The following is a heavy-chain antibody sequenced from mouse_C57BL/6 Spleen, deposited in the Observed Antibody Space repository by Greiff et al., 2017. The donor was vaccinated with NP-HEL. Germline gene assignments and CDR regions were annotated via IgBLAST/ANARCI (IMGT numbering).Heavy chain of an antibody. CDR2: INTNNGGT. V-gene: IGHV1-22*01. Sequence: EVQLQQSGPELVKPGASVKMSCKASGYTFTDYNMHWVKQSHGKSLEWIGYINTNNGGTSYNQKFKGKATLTVNKSSSTADMELRSLTSGYSAVYYCAREGAGRGYFDYWGQGPTLTVSS. CDR3: AREGAGRGYFDY. CDR1: GYTFTDYN. J-gene: IGHJ2*01.